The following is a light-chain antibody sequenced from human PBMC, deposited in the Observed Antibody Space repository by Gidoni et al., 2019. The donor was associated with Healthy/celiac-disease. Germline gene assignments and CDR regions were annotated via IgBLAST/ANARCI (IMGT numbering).Light chain of an antibody. V-gene: IGKV3-11*01. CDR3: QQRSNWPPWT. J-gene: IGKJ1*01. Sequence: EIVLTQSPATLYLSPGERATLSCRASKSVSSYLAWYPQKPGQSPRLLIYDASNRATGIPARFSGSGSGTDFTLTISSLEPEDFAVYYCQQRSNWPPWTFGQGTKVESK. CDR1: KSVSSY. CDR2: DAS.